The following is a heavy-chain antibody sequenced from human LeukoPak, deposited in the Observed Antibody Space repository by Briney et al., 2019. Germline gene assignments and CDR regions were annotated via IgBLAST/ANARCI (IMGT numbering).Heavy chain of an antibody. V-gene: IGHV1-2*02. CDR3: AREEVSVISDTCCSGLGY. CDR1: GYTFTGFY. Sequence: ASVKVSCKASGYTFTGFYMHWVRQAPGQGLEWMGWINPNSGGTNYQGRVTMTRDTPINTAYMELSSLRSDDTAVYYCAREEVSVISDTCCSGLGYWGQGTLTTVSS. D-gene: IGHD3-10*01. J-gene: IGHJ4*02. CDR2: INPNSGGT.